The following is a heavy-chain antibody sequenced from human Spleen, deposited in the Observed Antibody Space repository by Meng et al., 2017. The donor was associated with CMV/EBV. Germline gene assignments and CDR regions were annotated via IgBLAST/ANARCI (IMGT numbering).Heavy chain of an antibody. CDR1: FTFSNYG. D-gene: IGHD1-26*01. J-gene: IGHJ4*02. Sequence: FTFSNYGMSWVRQAPGKGLEWVSGVGGSGDNTYYADSVKGRFAISRDNSKNTLYLQVNSLRVEDTAVYYCAKSHLPSGRIAGGRFDHWGQGTLVTVSS. CDR3: AKSHLPSGRIAGGRFDH. CDR2: VGGSGDNT. V-gene: IGHV3-23*01.